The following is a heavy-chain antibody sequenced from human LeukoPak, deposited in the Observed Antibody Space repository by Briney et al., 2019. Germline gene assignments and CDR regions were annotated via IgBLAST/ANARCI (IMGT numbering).Heavy chain of an antibody. Sequence: PGGSLRLSCAASGFTFDDYAMRWVRHAPGKGLEWVSGISWNSGSIGYADSVKGRFTISRDNAKNSLYLQMNSLRAEDTALYYCAKDTGSGSYSYPFDYWGQGTLVTVSS. V-gene: IGHV3-9*01. CDR2: ISWNSGSI. J-gene: IGHJ4*02. CDR3: AKDTGSGSYSYPFDY. D-gene: IGHD3-10*01. CDR1: GFTFDDYA.